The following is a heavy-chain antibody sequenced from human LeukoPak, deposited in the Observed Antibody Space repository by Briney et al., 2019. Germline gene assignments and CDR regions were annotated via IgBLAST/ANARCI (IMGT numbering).Heavy chain of an antibody. Sequence: GGSLRLSCAASGFTLSSYGMHWVRQAPGKGLEWVAVISYDGSNKYYADSVKGRFTISRDNSKNTLYLQMNSLRAEDTAVYYCAKVREGAFDYWGQGTLVTVSS. CDR2: ISYDGSNK. V-gene: IGHV3-30*18. CDR1: GFTLSSYG. J-gene: IGHJ4*02. CDR3: AKVREGAFDY.